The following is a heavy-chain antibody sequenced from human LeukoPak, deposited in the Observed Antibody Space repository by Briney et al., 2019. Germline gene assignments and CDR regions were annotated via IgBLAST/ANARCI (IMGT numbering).Heavy chain of an antibody. CDR3: AAGLAYYDFWSGYYKTDNWFDP. V-gene: IGHV1-69*01. D-gene: IGHD3-3*01. CDR2: IIPIFGTA. Sequence: GASVKVSCKASGGTFSSYAISWVRQAPGQGLEWMGGIIPIFGTANYAQKFQGRVTITADESTSTAYMELSSLRSEDTAVYYCAAGLAYYDFWSGYYKTDNWFDPWGQGTLVTVSS. CDR1: GGTFSSYA. J-gene: IGHJ5*02.